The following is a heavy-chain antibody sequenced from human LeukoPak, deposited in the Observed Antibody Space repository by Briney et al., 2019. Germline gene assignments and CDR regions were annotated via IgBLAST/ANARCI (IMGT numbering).Heavy chain of an antibody. D-gene: IGHD3-10*01. Sequence: GGSLRLSCAASGFTFDDYAMHWVRQAPGKGLEWVSLISWDGGSTYYADSVKGRFTISRDNSKNSLYLQMNSLRAEDTALYYCAKDYYGSGSYYNDYWGQGTLVTVSS. V-gene: IGHV3-43D*03. CDR1: GFTFDDYA. CDR2: ISWDGGST. J-gene: IGHJ4*02. CDR3: AKDYYGSGSYYNDY.